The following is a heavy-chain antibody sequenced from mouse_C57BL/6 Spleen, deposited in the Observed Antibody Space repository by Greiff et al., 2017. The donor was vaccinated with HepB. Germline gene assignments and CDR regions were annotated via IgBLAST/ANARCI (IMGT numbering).Heavy chain of an antibody. D-gene: IGHD2-1*01. CDR3: ARDAYGKAMDY. V-gene: IGHV5-17*01. J-gene: IGHJ4*01. Sequence: EVKLMESGGGLVKPGGSLKLSCAASGFTFSDYGMHWVRQAPEKGLEWVAYISSGSSTIYYADTVKGRFTISRDNAKNTLFLQMTSLRSEDTAMYYCARDAYGKAMDYSGQGTSVTVSS. CDR2: ISSGSSTI. CDR1: GFTFSDYG.